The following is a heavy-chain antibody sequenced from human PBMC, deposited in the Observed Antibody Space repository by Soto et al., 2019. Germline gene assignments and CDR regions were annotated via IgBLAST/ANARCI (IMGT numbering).Heavy chain of an antibody. D-gene: IGHD2-15*01. CDR2: IYPGDSDT. Sequence: PGESLKISCKGSGYSFTSYWIGWVRQMPGKGLEWMGIIYPGDSDTRYSPSFQGQVTISADKSISTAYLQWSSLKASDTAMYYCARRMVVVAATWAAFDIWGQGTMVTVSS. J-gene: IGHJ3*02. CDR3: ARRMVVVAATWAAFDI. V-gene: IGHV5-51*01. CDR1: GYSFTSYW.